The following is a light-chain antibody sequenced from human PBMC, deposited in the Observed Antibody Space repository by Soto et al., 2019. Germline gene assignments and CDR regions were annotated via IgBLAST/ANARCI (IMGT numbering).Light chain of an antibody. CDR2: AAS. Sequence: DIQMTQSPSSLSASVGDRVTITCRASQSISSYLNWYQQKPGKAPKLLIYAASSLQSGVPSRFSGSGSGTDFTLPISSLQPEDFETYYCQQSYSNSITFGQGTRLEIK. CDR1: QSISSY. V-gene: IGKV1-39*01. CDR3: QQSYSNSIT. J-gene: IGKJ5*01.